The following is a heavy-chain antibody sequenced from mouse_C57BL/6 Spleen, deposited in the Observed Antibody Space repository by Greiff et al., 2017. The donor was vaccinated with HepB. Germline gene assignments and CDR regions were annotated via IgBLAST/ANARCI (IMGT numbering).Heavy chain of an antibody. J-gene: IGHJ2*01. Sequence: QVQLQQSGAELARPGASVKMSCKASGYTFTSYTMHWVKQRPGQGLEWIGYINPSSGYTKYNQKFKDKATLTADKSSSTSYMQLSSLTSEDSAVYYCALLYGSRFDYWGQGTTLTVSS. CDR2: INPSSGYT. CDR1: GYTFTSYT. V-gene: IGHV1-4*01. CDR3: ALLYGSRFDY. D-gene: IGHD1-1*01.